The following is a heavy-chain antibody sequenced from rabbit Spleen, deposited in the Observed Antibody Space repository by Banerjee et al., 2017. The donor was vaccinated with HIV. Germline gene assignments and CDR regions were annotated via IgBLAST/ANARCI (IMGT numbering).Heavy chain of an antibody. Sequence: QSLEESGGDLVQPGGSLTLSCKASGVSFSDKDVMCWVRQAPGKGLEWIACINTVTGKSVYASWAKGRFIMSRTSSTTVTLQLNSLTVADTATYFCVREAGYAGYGDGNLWGQGTLVTVS. CDR2: INTVTGKS. J-gene: IGHJ4*01. CDR3: VREAGYAGYGDGNL. V-gene: IGHV1S40*01. CDR1: GVSFSDKDV. D-gene: IGHD7-1*01.